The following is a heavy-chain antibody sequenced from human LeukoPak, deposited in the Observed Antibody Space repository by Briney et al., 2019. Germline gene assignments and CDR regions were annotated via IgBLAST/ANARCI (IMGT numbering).Heavy chain of an antibody. Sequence: GGSLRLSCAASGFTLSTYWMSWVRQAPGQGLEWVAGISDSGGSTNYADSVKGRFTISRDNPKNTLYLQMNSLRAEDTAVYFCAKRGVVIRVILVGFHKEAYYFDSWGQGALVTVSS. CDR2: ISDSGGST. D-gene: IGHD3-22*01. CDR1: GFTLSTYW. V-gene: IGHV3-23*01. CDR3: AKRGVVIRVILVGFHKEAYYFDS. J-gene: IGHJ4*02.